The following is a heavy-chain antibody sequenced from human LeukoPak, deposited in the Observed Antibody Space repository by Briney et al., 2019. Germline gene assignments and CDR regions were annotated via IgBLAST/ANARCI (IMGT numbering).Heavy chain of an antibody. CDR2: IYYSGST. D-gene: IGHD5-18*01. CDR1: GGSVSSGSYY. Sequence: SETLSLTCTVSGGSVSSGSYYWSWIRQPPGKGLEWIGYIYYSGSTNYNPSLKSRVTISVDTSKNQFSLKLSSVTAADTAMYYCARGGSYGFPFYFDYWGQGTLVTVSS. V-gene: IGHV4-61*01. J-gene: IGHJ4*02. CDR3: ARGGSYGFPFYFDY.